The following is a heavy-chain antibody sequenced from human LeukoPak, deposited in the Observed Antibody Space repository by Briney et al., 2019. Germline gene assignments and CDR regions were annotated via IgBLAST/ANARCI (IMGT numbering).Heavy chain of an antibody. Sequence: SETLSLTCTVSGGSISSSSYYWGWIRQPPGKGLEWIGSIYYSGSTYYNPSLKSRVTISVDTSKNQFSLQLSSVTAADTAVYYCAGRAAASTRWFDPWGQGTLVTVSS. CDR3: AGRAAASTRWFDP. CDR1: GGSISSSSYY. D-gene: IGHD6-13*01. V-gene: IGHV4-39*01. CDR2: IYYSGST. J-gene: IGHJ5*02.